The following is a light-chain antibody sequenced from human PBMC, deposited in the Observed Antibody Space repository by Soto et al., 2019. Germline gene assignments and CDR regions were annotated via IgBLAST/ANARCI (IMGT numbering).Light chain of an antibody. Sequence: QSALTQPASVSGSPGQSITISCTGTSSDVGDYNYVSWYQQHPGKAPKLMIFDVSNRPSGVSNRFSDSKSANTPSLTISGLQAEDEADYYCSSYTSSSTRVFGTGTKVTVL. J-gene: IGLJ1*01. CDR3: SSYTSSSTRV. CDR2: DVS. V-gene: IGLV2-14*01. CDR1: SSDVGDYNY.